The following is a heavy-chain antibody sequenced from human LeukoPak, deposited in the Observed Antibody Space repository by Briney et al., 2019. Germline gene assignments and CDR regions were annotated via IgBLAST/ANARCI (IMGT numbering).Heavy chain of an antibody. CDR2: ISSSGSYI. Sequence: GGSLRLSCAASGFTLSTYTMNWVRQAPGKGLEWVSSISSSGSYIYYADSVKGRFTISRDDAKNSLSLQMNSLRAEDTAVYYCARSGIKMVRGVIIKSPYHMDVWGKGTTVTVSS. CDR3: ARSGIKMVRGVIIKSPYHMDV. D-gene: IGHD3-10*01. CDR1: GFTLSTYT. V-gene: IGHV3-21*01. J-gene: IGHJ6*03.